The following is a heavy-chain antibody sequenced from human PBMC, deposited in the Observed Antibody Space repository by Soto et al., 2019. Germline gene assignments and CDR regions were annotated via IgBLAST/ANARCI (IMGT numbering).Heavy chain of an antibody. Sequence: SVKVSCKASGGTFSSYAISWVRQAPGQGLEWMGGIIPIFGTANYAQKFQGRVTITADESTSTAYMELSSLRSEDTAVYYCASTTTIFGVVTPYYFDYWGQGTLVTVSS. D-gene: IGHD3-3*01. J-gene: IGHJ4*02. V-gene: IGHV1-69*13. CDR3: ASTTTIFGVVTPYYFDY. CDR1: GGTFSSYA. CDR2: IIPIFGTA.